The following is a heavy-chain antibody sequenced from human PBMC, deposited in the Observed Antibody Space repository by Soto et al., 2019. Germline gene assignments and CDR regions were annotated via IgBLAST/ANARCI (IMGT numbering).Heavy chain of an antibody. CDR2: MNPNSGNT. J-gene: IGHJ4*02. CDR3: ATPSSGYYYPLDY. Sequence: ASVKVSCKASGYTFTSYDINWVRQATGQGLEWMGWMNPNSGNTGYAQKFQGRVTMTRNTSISTAYMELSSLRSEDTAVYYCATPSSGYYYPLDYWCQGTLVTVS. V-gene: IGHV1-8*01. CDR1: GYTFTSYD. D-gene: IGHD3-22*01.